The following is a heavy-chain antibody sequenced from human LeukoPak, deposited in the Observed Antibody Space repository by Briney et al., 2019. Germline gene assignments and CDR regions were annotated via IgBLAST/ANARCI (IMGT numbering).Heavy chain of an antibody. CDR3: ARSATVTGDWYFDF. CDR2: INCGESYA. CDR1: GYTFTNYW. D-gene: IGHD4-17*01. Sequence: GESLMLSCEGSGYTFTNYWISWVRQRPGRGLEWMGWINCGESYAIYSPSFQGHVIMSADRSVRTVYLQWASLQTSDSAMYYCARSATVTGDWYFDFWGPGTLLTVSP. J-gene: IGHJ2*01. V-gene: IGHV5-10-1*01.